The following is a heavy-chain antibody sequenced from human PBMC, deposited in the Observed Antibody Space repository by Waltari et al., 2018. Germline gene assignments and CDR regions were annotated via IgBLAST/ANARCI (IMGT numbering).Heavy chain of an antibody. CDR3: ARAKSWFGGIPSLPDFDF. D-gene: IGHD3-10*01. CDR1: GNSITESP. Sequence: QVQLVQSEAEVMKPGASVKVSCKVSGNSITESPMHWVRQAPGKGLEWMGSFDPEDGEGTYAQGVLDRVTMTEDRSTNTGYMELSSLTSDDTAVYYCARAKSWFGGIPSLPDFDFWGQGTLVTVSS. CDR2: FDPEDGEG. V-gene: IGHV1-24*01. J-gene: IGHJ4*02.